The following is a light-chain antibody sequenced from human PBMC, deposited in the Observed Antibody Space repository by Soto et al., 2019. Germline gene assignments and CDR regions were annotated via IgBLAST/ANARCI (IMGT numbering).Light chain of an antibody. CDR2: EVA. Sequence: QSALTQPASVSGSPGQSITISCTGTDSDIGDNNYVSWYQQYPGRAPKLMIYEVANRPSGVSDRFSGSKSGNTASLTILGLQAEDEAEYYCRAYSVTNTLGVFGGGTKLTVL. CDR3: RAYSVTNTLGV. V-gene: IGLV2-14*01. CDR1: DSDIGDNNY. J-gene: IGLJ3*02.